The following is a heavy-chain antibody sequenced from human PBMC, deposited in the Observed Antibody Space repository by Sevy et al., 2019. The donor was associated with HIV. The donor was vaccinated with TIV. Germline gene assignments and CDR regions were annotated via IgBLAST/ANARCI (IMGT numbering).Heavy chain of an antibody. V-gene: IGHV3-23*01. CDR1: GFTFSNFA. CDR3: AKKMGGGSGMAFLVDY. J-gene: IGHJ4*02. Sequence: GGSLRLSCAASGFTFSNFAMGWVRQAPGKGLDWISVISGTGDYTYYADSVKGRFTISRDNSKNTLFLQMNSLRAEDTAIFYCAKKMGGGSGMAFLVDYWGQGTLVIVSS. D-gene: IGHD5-18*01. CDR2: ISGTGDYT.